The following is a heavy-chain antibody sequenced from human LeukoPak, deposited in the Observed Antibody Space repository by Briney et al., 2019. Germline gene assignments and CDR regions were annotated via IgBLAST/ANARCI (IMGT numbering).Heavy chain of an antibody. CDR3: ARDMETGGRAFDS. Sequence: GGSLRLSCAASGFRFSNYWIDWVRQAPSKGLGWVSRIRTDSGSTAYADFVKGRFTISNTNAKNTVYLQILNPQADDTPVYYCARDMETGGRAFDSWGQGTLVTVSS. V-gene: IGHV3-74*01. CDR1: GFRFSNYW. J-gene: IGHJ4*02. D-gene: IGHD2-8*02. CDR2: IRTDSGST.